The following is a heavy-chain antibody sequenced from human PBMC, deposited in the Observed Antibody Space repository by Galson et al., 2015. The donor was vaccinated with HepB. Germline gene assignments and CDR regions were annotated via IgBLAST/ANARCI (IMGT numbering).Heavy chain of an antibody. J-gene: IGHJ3*02. Sequence: SLRLSCAASGFTFSSYSMNWVRQAPGKGLEWVSSISSSSSYIYYADSVKGRFTISRDNAKNSLYLQMNSLRAEDTAVYYCARRCSSTSCPYGRGSDAFDIWGQGTMVTVSS. CDR1: GFTFSSYS. D-gene: IGHD2-2*01. CDR3: ARRCSSTSCPYGRGSDAFDI. V-gene: IGHV3-21*01. CDR2: ISSSSSYI.